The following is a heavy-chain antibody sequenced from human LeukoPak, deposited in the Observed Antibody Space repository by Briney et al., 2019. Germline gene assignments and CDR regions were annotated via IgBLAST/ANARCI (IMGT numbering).Heavy chain of an antibody. CDR1: GGSISSSSYY. Sequence: SETLSLTCTVPGGSISSSSYYWGWIRQPPGKGLEWIGSIYHSGSTYYNPSLKSRVTISVDTSKNQFSLKLSSVTAADTAVYYCARHARPSGGLHAFDIWGQGTMVTVSS. J-gene: IGHJ3*02. CDR2: IYHSGST. D-gene: IGHD3-10*01. CDR3: ARHARPSGGLHAFDI. V-gene: IGHV4-39*01.